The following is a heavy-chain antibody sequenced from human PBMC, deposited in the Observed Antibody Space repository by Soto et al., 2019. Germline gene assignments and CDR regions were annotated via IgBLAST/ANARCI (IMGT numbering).Heavy chain of an antibody. V-gene: IGHV1-18*01. CDR1: GYTFSSYF. Sequence: GASVKVSCKASGYTFSSYFITWVRQAPGQGLEWMGWISAYNGNTNYAQMLQGRVTMTTDTSTNTAYMELRSLRSDDTAVFYCARQYYYSGLDVWGQGTTVTVSS. CDR3: ARQYYYSGLDV. CDR2: ISAYNGNT. J-gene: IGHJ6*02.